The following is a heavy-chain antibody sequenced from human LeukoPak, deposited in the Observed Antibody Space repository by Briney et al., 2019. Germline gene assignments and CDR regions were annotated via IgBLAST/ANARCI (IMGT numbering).Heavy chain of an antibody. J-gene: IGHJ4*02. D-gene: IGHD3-10*01. CDR3: ARVLWFGGIYYFDY. V-gene: IGHV3-48*02. Sequence: GGSLRLSCTASGFTFSDYTMNWFRQAPGKGLDWVAFISNSVNSVYHADSVKGRFTISRDNAKNSLYLQMNRLRDEDTAVYYCARVLWFGGIYYFDYWGQGTLVTVSS. CDR2: ISNSVNSV. CDR1: GFTFSDYT.